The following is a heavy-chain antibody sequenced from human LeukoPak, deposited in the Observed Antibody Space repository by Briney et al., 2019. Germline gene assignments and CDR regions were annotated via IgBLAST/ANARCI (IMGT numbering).Heavy chain of an antibody. CDR1: GFTFGDYA. Sequence: GGSLRLSCTASGFTFGDYAMSWVRQAPGKGLEWVGFIRSNTYGGTTQYAASVKGRFTVSRDDSKSIAYLQMNSLKTEDTAGDYCTSGLWTYWGQGTLVTVSS. J-gene: IGHJ4*02. CDR2: IRSNTYGGTT. D-gene: IGHD3/OR15-3a*01. V-gene: IGHV3-49*04. CDR3: TSGLWTY.